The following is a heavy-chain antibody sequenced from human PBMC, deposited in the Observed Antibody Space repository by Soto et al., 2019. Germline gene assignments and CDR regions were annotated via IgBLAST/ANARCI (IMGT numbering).Heavy chain of an antibody. J-gene: IGHJ6*03. CDR1: GGSFSSGALY. V-gene: IGHV4-39*02. CDR2: ASYSGRT. Sequence: QVQLRESGPGLVKPSETLSLTCTVSGGSFSSGALYWGWLRQPPGKGLEWIGSASYSGRTFYTPSIKGRTHIAVGSSQNLFSPRLSSVTAADTAVYYCARPLYTFPSSSSYFYMDVWGRGTTVTVSS. CDR3: ARPLYTFPSSSSYFYMDV. D-gene: IGHD2-15*01.